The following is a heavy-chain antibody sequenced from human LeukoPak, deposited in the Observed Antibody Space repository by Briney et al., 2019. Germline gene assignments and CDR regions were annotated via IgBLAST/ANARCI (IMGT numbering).Heavy chain of an antibody. V-gene: IGHV4-59*01. Sequence: SETLSLTCTVSGGSISSYYWSWIRQPPGKGLEWIGYIYTSESTNYNPSLNYNPSLKSRVTISIDTSKNQFSLKLSSVIAADTAVYYCARTTGGLRYLWGQGTTVTVSS. CDR1: GGSISSYY. D-gene: IGHD4-17*01. CDR3: ARTTGGLRYL. CDR2: IYTSESTNYNPSL. J-gene: IGHJ6*02.